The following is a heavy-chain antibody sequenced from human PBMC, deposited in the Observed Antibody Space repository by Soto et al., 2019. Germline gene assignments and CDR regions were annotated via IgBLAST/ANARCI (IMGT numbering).Heavy chain of an antibody. CDR1: GYTFTGYD. J-gene: IGHJ5*02. CDR2: VNPTTGNT. Sequence: QVQLVQSGAEVKKPGASVKVSCKASGYTFTGYDINWVRQATGQGLEWMGWVNPTTGNTGYAQEFQGRVIMTRDTSISTAYMELSSLRSEDTAVYYCARVHTIFGLLDPWGQGTPVTVSS. CDR3: ARVHTIFGLLDP. V-gene: IGHV1-8*02. D-gene: IGHD3-3*01.